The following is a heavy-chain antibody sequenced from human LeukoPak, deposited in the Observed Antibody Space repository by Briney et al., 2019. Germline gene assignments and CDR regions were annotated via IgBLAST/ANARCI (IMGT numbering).Heavy chain of an antibody. J-gene: IGHJ4*02. Sequence: GGSLRLSCAASGFAFDDYAMHWVRQAPGKGLEWVSSISWNSGSVGYADSVKGRFTISRDNAKNSLYLQMNSLRAEDTALYYCAKDMGEGGYSYGFNNWGQGTLVTVSS. CDR3: AKDMGEGGYSYGFNN. CDR2: ISWNSGSV. CDR1: GFAFDDYA. D-gene: IGHD5-18*01. V-gene: IGHV3-9*01.